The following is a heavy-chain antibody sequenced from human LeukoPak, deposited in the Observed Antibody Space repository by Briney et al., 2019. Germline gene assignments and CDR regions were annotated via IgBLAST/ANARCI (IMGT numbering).Heavy chain of an antibody. Sequence: SVTVSCTASGGTFSSYAISWVRQAPGQGLEWMGGIIPIFGTANYAQKFQGRVTITADESTSTAYMELSSLRSEDTAVYYCARDRYYDSSGYSALKDYFDYWGQGTLVTVSS. CDR3: ARDRYYDSSGYSALKDYFDY. CDR2: IIPIFGTA. D-gene: IGHD3-22*01. V-gene: IGHV1-69*13. J-gene: IGHJ4*02. CDR1: GGTFSSYA.